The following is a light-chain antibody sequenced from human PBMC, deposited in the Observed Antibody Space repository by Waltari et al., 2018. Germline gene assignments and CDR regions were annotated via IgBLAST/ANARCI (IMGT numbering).Light chain of an antibody. Sequence: DIVLTQTTLSLPVTPGEPVSITCSYSQSLLHSNGNTYLYWYLQKAGQPPRLLIYRVSNRFSGVPDRFSGSGSGTDFTLKISRVEAEDVGVYYCMQALQTPRTFGQGTKVEVK. CDR3: MQALQTPRT. CDR1: QSLLHSNGNTY. CDR2: RVS. J-gene: IGKJ1*01. V-gene: IGKV2-29*02.